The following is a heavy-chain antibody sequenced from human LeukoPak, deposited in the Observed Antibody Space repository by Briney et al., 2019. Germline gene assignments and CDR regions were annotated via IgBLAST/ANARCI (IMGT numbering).Heavy chain of an antibody. V-gene: IGHV4-34*01. J-gene: IGHJ5*02. Sequence: SETLSLTCAAYGGSFSGYYWSWIRQPPGQGLEWIGEINHSGSTNYNPSLTSRVTISVDTSKNQFSLKLSSVTAADTAVYYCARGPNDFWSGYYNWFDPWGQGTLVTVSS. CDR3: ARGPNDFWSGYYNWFDP. D-gene: IGHD3-3*01. CDR1: GGSFSGYY. CDR2: INHSGST.